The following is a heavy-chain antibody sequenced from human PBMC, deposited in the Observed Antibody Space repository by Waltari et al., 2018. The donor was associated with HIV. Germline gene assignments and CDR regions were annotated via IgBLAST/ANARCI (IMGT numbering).Heavy chain of an antibody. CDR2: IYHSGST. V-gene: IGHV4-38-2*02. J-gene: IGHJ4*02. CDR3: ASVPIASGSYSTLDY. D-gene: IGHD3-10*01. CDR1: GYSISSGYY. Sequence: QVQLQESGPGLVKPSETLSLTCTVSGYSISSGYYWGWIRQPPGKGLEWIGSIYHSGSTYYNPSLKSRVTISVDTSKNQFSLKLSSVTAADTAVYYCASVPIASGSYSTLDYWGQGTLVTVSS.